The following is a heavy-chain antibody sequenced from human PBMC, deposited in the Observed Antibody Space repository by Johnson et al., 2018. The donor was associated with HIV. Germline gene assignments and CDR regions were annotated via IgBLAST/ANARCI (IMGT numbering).Heavy chain of an antibody. D-gene: IGHD3-10*01. Sequence: VQLVESGGFVVQPGGSLRLSCAASGFTFDDYAMHWVRQAPGKGLEWVSLISWDGGSTYYADSVKGRFTISRDNSKNSLYLQMNSLRAEDTALYYCAKDGGYGSGRWNAFDIWGQGTMVTVS. V-gene: IGHV3-43D*03. CDR1: GFTFDDYA. CDR2: ISWDGGST. CDR3: AKDGGYGSGRWNAFDI. J-gene: IGHJ3*02.